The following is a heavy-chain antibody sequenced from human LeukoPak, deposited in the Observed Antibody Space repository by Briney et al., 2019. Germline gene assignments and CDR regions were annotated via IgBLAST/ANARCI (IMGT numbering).Heavy chain of an antibody. CDR2: INPSGGST. J-gene: IGHJ6*03. Sequence: ASVKVSCKASGYTFTSYYMHWVRRAPGQGLEWMGIINPSGGSTSYAQKFRGRVTMTRDTSTSTVYMELSSLRSEDTAVYYCARDFGYCSSTSCYRDYYYYMDVWGKGTTVTVSS. CDR1: GYTFTSYY. V-gene: IGHV1-46*03. D-gene: IGHD2-2*03. CDR3: ARDFGYCSSTSCYRDYYYYMDV.